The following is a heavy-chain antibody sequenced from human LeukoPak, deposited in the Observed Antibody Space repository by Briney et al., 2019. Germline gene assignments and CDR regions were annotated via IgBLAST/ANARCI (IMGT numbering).Heavy chain of an antibody. CDR1: GYTFTSYD. CDR2: MNPNSGNT. D-gene: IGHD3-3*01. J-gene: IGHJ4*02. V-gene: IGHV1-8*03. CDR3: ARGLRFLEWLLFDY. Sequence: ASVKVSCKASGYTFTSYDIHWVRQATGQGLEWMGWMNPNSGNTGHAQKFQGRVTITRNTSISTAYLELSSLRSEDTAVYYCARGLRFLEWLLFDYWGQGTLVTVSS.